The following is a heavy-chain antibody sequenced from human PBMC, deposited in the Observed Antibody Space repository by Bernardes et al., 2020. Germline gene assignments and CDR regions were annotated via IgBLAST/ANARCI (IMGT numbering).Heavy chain of an antibody. V-gene: IGHV4-61*08. Sequence: SETLSLTCTGSGGSISSVGSYWSWIRQPPGKGLEWVGFIYYNGNTNYNPSLKSRVTISVDTSKNQLSLKLTSVTAADTAVYYCARDVRGGTLDYWGQGTPVTVSS. D-gene: IGHD2-15*01. CDR2: IYYNGNT. CDR1: GGSISSVGSY. CDR3: ARDVRGGTLDY. J-gene: IGHJ4*02.